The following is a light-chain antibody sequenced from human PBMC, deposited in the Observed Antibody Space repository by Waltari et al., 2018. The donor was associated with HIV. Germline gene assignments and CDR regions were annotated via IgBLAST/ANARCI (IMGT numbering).Light chain of an antibody. CDR1: QNIINY. J-gene: IGKJ3*01. Sequence: DMNMTQSPSYLSASVGEGVTITCRASQNIINYLKWYHQSPGKAPKLLIFHASALQNGVSSRFSGSGSGTEFTLSIAGLQPDDFGTYSCQQTFSPPRTFGPGT. CDR3: QQTFSPPRT. V-gene: IGKV1-39*01. CDR2: HAS.